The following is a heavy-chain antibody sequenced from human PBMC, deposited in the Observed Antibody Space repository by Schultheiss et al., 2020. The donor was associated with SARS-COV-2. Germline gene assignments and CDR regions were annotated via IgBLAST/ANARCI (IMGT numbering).Heavy chain of an antibody. D-gene: IGHD3-22*01. CDR1: GGSFSGYN. CDR2: INHSGST. V-gene: IGHV4-34*01. Sequence: ESLKISCAVYGGSFSGYNWSWIRQPPGKGLEWIGEINHSGSTNYNPSLKSRVTISVDTSKNQFSLKLSSVTAADTAVYYCARFYDSSGWRRRTFDVWGQGTMVTVSS. J-gene: IGHJ3*01. CDR3: ARFYDSSGWRRRTFDV.